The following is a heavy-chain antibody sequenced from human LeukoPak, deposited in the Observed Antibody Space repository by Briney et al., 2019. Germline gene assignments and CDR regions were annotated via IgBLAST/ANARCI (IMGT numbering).Heavy chain of an antibody. V-gene: IGHV1-2*02. D-gene: IGHD3-22*01. CDR2: INPNSGGT. J-gene: IGHJ4*02. CDR3: ARGTSRSSGYYSPLNY. CDR1: GYTFTGYY. Sequence: ASVKVSCKASGYTFTGYYMHWVRQAPGQGLEWMGWINPNSGGTNYAQKFQGRVTMTRDTSISTAYMELSRLRSDDTAVYYCARGTSRSSGYYSPLNYWGQGTLVTVSS.